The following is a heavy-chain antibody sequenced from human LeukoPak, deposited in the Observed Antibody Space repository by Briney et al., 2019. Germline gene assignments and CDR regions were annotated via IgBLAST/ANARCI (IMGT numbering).Heavy chain of an antibody. Sequence: RTLSLSCAASGCSISSGGYSWGWMRQPPGKGLEWIGYIYDSGSTHYNPSFMCRFTISVRRSQDQFSLKLSSVTAADTAVYYCARGTPDYYGSGSYYLACGMDVWGKGTTVTVSS. D-gene: IGHD3-10*01. CDR3: ARGTPDYYGSGSYYLACGMDV. J-gene: IGHJ6*04. CDR1: GCSISSGGYS. CDR2: IYDSGST. V-gene: IGHV4-30-2*01.